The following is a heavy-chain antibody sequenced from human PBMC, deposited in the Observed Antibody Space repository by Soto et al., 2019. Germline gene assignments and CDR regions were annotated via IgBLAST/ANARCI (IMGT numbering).Heavy chain of an antibody. Sequence: PVGSLRLSCASSGFTLSMSAVNWVRQAPGKGLEWVSYISDSGDRTYYADSVKGRFTISRDRSKNTVSLQKDSLRAEDTAVYYCAKDRGIIVKAGDAFDVWGQGTRVTVSS. J-gene: IGHJ3*01. CDR2: ISDSGDRT. CDR1: GFTLSMSA. CDR3: AKDRGIIVKAGDAFDV. D-gene: IGHD3-16*02. V-gene: IGHV3-23*01.